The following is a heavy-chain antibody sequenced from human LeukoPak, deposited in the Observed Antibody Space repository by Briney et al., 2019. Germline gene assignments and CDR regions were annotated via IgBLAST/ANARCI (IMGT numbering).Heavy chain of an antibody. V-gene: IGHV4-59*01. CDR2: LYYSGST. CDR1: GGSISSFY. Sequence: SETLSLTCTVSGGSISSFYWTWIRQPPGKGLEWIGYLYYSGSTYYNPSLKSRVTISLDTSKNQVSLKLSSVAAADTAVYYCARVVSNGDRAAFDIWGQGTMITVSS. D-gene: IGHD2-8*01. J-gene: IGHJ3*02. CDR3: ARVVSNGDRAAFDI.